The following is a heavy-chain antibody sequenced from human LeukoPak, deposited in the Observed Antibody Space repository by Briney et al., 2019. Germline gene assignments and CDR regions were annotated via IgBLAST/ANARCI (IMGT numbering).Heavy chain of an antibody. J-gene: IGHJ5*01. CDR2: ISAYNGNT. D-gene: IGHD3-10*01. CDR3: ATSKALLWFGEFVS. V-gene: IGHV1-18*01. CDR1: GYTFTSYG. Sequence: ASVKVSCKASGYTFTSYGISWVRQAPGQGLEWMGWISAYNGNTIYAQKLQGRVTMTTDTSTSTAYMELRSLRSDDTAVYYCATSKALLWFGEFVSWGQGTLVTVSS.